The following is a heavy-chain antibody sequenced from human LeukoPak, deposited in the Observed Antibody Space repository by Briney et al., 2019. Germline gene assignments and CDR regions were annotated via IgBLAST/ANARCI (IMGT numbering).Heavy chain of an antibody. J-gene: IGHJ4*02. V-gene: IGHV3-23*01. CDR1: GFTFSSYA. Sequence: GGSLRLSCAASGFTFSSYAMSWVRQAPGKGLEWVSAISGSGGSTYYADSVKGRFTISRDNSKNTLYLQMNSLRVEDTAVYYCAKDGGLSSSWYNDYWGQGTLVTVSS. CDR3: AKDGGLSSSWYNDY. D-gene: IGHD6-13*01. CDR2: ISGSGGST.